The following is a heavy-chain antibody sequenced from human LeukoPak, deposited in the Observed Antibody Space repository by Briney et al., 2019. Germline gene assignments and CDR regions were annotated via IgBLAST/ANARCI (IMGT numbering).Heavy chain of an antibody. CDR3: ARRRIAVAVADY. V-gene: IGHV3-23*01. CDR1: GFTFSSYA. D-gene: IGHD6-19*01. J-gene: IGHJ4*02. Sequence: GGSLRLSCAASGFTFSSYAMSWVRQAPGKELEWVSAISGSGGSTYYADSVKGRFTISRDNSKNTLYLQMNSLRAEDTAVYYCARRRIAVAVADYWGQGTLVTVSS. CDR2: ISGSGGST.